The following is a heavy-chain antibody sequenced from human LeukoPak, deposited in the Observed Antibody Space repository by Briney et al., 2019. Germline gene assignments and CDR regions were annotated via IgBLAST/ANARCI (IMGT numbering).Heavy chain of an antibody. Sequence: SETLSLTCTVSGGSISSYYWSWIRQPPGKGLEWIGYIYYSGSTNYNPSLKSRVTISVDTSKNQFSLKLTSVTAADTAVYYCVFRGGSSWWRFDPWGQGTLVTVSS. V-gene: IGHV4-59*12. J-gene: IGHJ5*02. D-gene: IGHD6-13*01. CDR2: IYYSGST. CDR3: VFRGGSSWWRFDP. CDR1: GGSISSYY.